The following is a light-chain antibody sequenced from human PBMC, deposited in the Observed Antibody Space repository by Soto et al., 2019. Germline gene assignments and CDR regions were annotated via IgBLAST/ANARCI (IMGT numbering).Light chain of an antibody. CDR1: SSDVGGYNY. J-gene: IGLJ1*01. V-gene: IGLV2-8*01. Sequence: QSALTQPPSASGSPGQSVTISWTGTSSDVGGYNYVSWYQQHPGKAPKLMIYEVSKRPSGVPDRFSGSKSGNTASLTVSGLQAEDEADYYCSSYAGSFYVFGTGTKLTAL. CDR2: EVS. CDR3: SSYAGSFYV.